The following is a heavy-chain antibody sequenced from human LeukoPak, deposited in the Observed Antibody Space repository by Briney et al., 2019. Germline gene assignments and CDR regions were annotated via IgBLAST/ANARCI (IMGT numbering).Heavy chain of an antibody. J-gene: IGHJ4*02. CDR2: ISTSGST. CDR3: ARGDRYNSNWPFDY. D-gene: IGHD6-13*01. Sequence: SETLSLTCTVSGDSISSYYWSWIRQPAGKGLEWIGRISTSGSTNYNPSLKSRVTMSVDMSKNQFSLKLTSVTAADTAVYYCARGDRYNSNWPFDYWGQGTLVTVSS. CDR1: GDSISSYY. V-gene: IGHV4-4*07.